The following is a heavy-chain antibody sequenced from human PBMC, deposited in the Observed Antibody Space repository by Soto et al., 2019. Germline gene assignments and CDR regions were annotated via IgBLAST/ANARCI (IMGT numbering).Heavy chain of an antibody. D-gene: IGHD6-19*01. CDR1: GFTFSSYG. Sequence: LRLSCAASGFTFSSYGMHWVRQAPGKGLEWVAVISYDGSNKYYADSVKGRFTISRDNSKNTLYLQMNSLRAEDTAVYYCAKSSGYSSGWYPPYYYYGMDVWGQGTTVTVSS. J-gene: IGHJ6*02. CDR3: AKSSGYSSGWYPPYYYYGMDV. CDR2: ISYDGSNK. V-gene: IGHV3-30*18.